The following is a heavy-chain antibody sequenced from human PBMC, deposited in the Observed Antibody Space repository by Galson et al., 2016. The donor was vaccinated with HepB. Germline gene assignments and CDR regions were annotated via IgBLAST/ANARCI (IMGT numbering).Heavy chain of an antibody. CDR2: ISAYNGDT. Sequence: SVKVSCKASGYTFTTYTITWVRQAPGQGLEWMGWISAYNGDTKYAQTVQDRVTMSTDASTSTAYMELRSLTSDDTAVYYCARPTLTTSYQFGMDVWGQGTTVTVSS. J-gene: IGHJ6*02. D-gene: IGHD4-11*01. V-gene: IGHV1-18*01. CDR3: ARPTLTTSYQFGMDV. CDR1: GYTFTTYT.